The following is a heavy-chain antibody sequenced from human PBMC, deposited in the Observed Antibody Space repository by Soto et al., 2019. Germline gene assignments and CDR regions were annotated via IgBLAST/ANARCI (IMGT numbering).Heavy chain of an antibody. J-gene: IGHJ5*02. CDR2: ISSDGSKK. CDR3: TKPASGLQWPPFDP. V-gene: IGHV3-30*18. Sequence: GGSLRLSCAASGFRFASYGMYWVRQTPGKGLERVALISSDGSKKDYAESVRGRFTISRDNSKNTLYLQMNSLRVEDTAVYYCTKPASGLQWPPFDPWGHGTLVTVSS. CDR1: GFRFASYG. D-gene: IGHD6-19*01.